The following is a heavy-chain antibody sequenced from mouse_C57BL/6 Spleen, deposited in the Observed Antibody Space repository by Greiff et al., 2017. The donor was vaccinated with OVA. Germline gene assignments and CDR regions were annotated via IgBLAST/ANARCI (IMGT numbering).Heavy chain of an antibody. J-gene: IGHJ2*01. V-gene: IGHV5-4*01. CDR1: GFTFSSYA. CDR2: ISDGGSYT. Sequence: EVKLVESGGGLVKPGGSLKLSCAASGFTFSSYAMSWVRQTPEKRLEWVATISDGGSYTYYPDNVKGRFTISRDNAKNNLYLQMSHLKSEDTAMYYCARDSPYYYGRDYWGQGTTLTVSS. D-gene: IGHD1-1*01. CDR3: ARDSPYYYGRDY.